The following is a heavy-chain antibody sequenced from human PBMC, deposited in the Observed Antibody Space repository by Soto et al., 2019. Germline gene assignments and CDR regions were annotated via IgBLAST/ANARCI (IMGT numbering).Heavy chain of an antibody. CDR3: ARLHCNSPNCVPLDP. Sequence: PSETLSLTCTVSGGSISSSRCHWGWIRQPPGKGLEWIGEINHSGSAYYSPSLKSRVTMSVDTSKNQLSLKLSSVTAADTAVYYCARLHCNSPNCVPLDPWGQGTLVTVSS. J-gene: IGHJ5*02. CDR1: GGSISSSRCH. V-gene: IGHV4-39*01. D-gene: IGHD2-2*01. CDR2: INHSGSA.